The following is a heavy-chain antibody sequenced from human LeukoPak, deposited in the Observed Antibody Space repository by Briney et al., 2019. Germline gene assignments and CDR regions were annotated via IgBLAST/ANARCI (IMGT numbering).Heavy chain of an antibody. Sequence: GSLELSCAASGFNFSSSGMPWVRPAPGKGPGWVAFTRFDDSYKAYGDSVKGRFTISRDNSKNTLYLQMDSLRSDDTAVYYCAKSSAGITWFDPWGQGTLVTVSS. J-gene: IGHJ5*02. CDR1: GFNFSSSG. CDR3: AKSSAGITWFDP. V-gene: IGHV3-30*02. D-gene: IGHD1-1*01. CDR2: TRFDDSYK.